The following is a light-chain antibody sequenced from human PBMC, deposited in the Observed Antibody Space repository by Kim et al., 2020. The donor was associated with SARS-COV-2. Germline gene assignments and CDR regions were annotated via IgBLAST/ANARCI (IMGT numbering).Light chain of an antibody. J-gene: IGLJ2*01. Sequence: VSVSPGQTATITCSGDKLGDKYAPWYQQKPGQSPVRVIYQDDKRPSRIPERFAGATSGNTATLTIRGTQAMDEADYYCQAWDRSPVFGGGTKLTVL. CDR2: QDD. CDR1: KLGDKY. CDR3: QAWDRSPV. V-gene: IGLV3-1*01.